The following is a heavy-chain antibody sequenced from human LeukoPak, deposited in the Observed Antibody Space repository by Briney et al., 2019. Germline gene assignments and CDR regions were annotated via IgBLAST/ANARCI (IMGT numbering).Heavy chain of an antibody. CDR3: AKSAQYSSAWVTGSFDY. CDR1: GYTFSGYY. D-gene: IGHD6-25*01. CDR2: INPNSGDT. J-gene: IGHJ4*02. Sequence: ASVTVSCKATGYTFSGYYLHWVRPAPGQGLQWVGWINPNSGDTHYAQMFQGRVTMTRDTSINTAYMELRRVRSDDTAVYYCAKSAQYSSAWVTGSFDYWGQGTLVTVSS. V-gene: IGHV1-2*02.